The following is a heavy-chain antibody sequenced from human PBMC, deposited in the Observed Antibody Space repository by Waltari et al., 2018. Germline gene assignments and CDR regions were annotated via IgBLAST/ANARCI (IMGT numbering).Heavy chain of an antibody. D-gene: IGHD1-26*01. CDR1: GYTFTSYA. CDR2: IYTNTGNP. CDR3: ARGSGSYYGDYFDY. V-gene: IGHV7-4-1*02. J-gene: IGHJ4*02. Sequence: QVQLLQSGSELKKPGASVTVSCKASGYTFTSYAMNWVRQAPGKGLEWMGWIYTNTGNPTYAQGFTGRFVFSWDTSVSTAYLQISSLKAEDTAVYYCARGSGSYYGDYFDYWGQGTLVTVSS.